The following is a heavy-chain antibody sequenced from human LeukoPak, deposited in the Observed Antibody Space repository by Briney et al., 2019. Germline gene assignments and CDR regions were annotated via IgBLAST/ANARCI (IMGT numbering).Heavy chain of an antibody. Sequence: GGSLRLSCAASGFTFSNYAMSWVRQAPGKGLEWVSAISGSGGSTYYADSVKGRFTISRDNSKNTLYLQMNSLRAEDTAVYYCAKDDYDYVWGSYRSNWFDPWGQGTLVTVSS. V-gene: IGHV3-23*01. CDR1: GFTFSNYA. CDR3: AKDDYDYVWGSYRSNWFDP. J-gene: IGHJ5*02. CDR2: ISGSGGST. D-gene: IGHD3-16*02.